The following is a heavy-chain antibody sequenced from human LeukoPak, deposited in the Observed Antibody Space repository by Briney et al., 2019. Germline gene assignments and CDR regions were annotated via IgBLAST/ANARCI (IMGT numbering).Heavy chain of an antibody. CDR2: ISAYNGNT. CDR3: ARTIITAAGSAFDP. D-gene: IGHD6-13*01. V-gene: IGHV1-18*01. Sequence: ASVKVSCKASGYTLTSYGISWVRQAPGQGLEWMGWISAYNGNTNYAQKLQGRVTMTTDTSTSTVYMELRSLRSDDTAVYYCARTIITAAGSAFDPWGQGTLVTVSS. CDR1: GYTLTSYG. J-gene: IGHJ5*02.